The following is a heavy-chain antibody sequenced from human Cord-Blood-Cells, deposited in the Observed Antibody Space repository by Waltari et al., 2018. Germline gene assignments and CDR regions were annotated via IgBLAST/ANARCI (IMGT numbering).Heavy chain of an antibody. CDR1: GGSSRGYY. D-gene: IGHD2-15*01. V-gene: IGHV4-34*01. Sequence: QVQLQQWGAGLLKPSETLSLTCPAYGGSSRGYYWTCTRPPPGKGLEWIGEINHSGSTNYNPSLKSRVTISVDTSKNQFSLKLSSVTAADTAVYYCARSMVVAAIGGAFDIWGQGTMVTVSS. J-gene: IGHJ3*02. CDR3: ARSMVVAAIGGAFDI. CDR2: INHSGST.